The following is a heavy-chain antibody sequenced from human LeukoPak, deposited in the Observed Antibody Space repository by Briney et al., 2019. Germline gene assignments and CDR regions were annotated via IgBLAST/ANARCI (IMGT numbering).Heavy chain of an antibody. V-gene: IGHV4-39*07. CDR2: IYSTGST. Sequence: SETLSLTCTVSGDSMSSSSHYWGWIRQSPGEGLEWIGSIYSTGSTYYNPSLKSRVTISVDTSKKQFSLKMTSVTAADTAVYYCARGIELWLIGWFDPWGQGNLVTVSS. D-gene: IGHD3-10*01. CDR1: GDSMSSSSHY. J-gene: IGHJ5*02. CDR3: ARGIELWLIGWFDP.